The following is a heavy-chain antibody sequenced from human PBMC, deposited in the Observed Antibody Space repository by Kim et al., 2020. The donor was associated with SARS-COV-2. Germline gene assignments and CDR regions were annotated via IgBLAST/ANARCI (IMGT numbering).Heavy chain of an antibody. D-gene: IGHD3-10*01. CDR3: TRGLYDMDV. CDR1: GFPFDSYS. CDR2: SSTSGSTI. J-gene: IGHJ6*02. V-gene: IGHV3-48*04. Sequence: GGSLRLSCAASGFPFDSYSMNWVRQAPGKGLEWVSYSSTSGSTIYYADSVKGRFTISKDNARNSLYLHMNSLRAEDTAVYYCTRGLYDMDVWGQGTTVTVSS.